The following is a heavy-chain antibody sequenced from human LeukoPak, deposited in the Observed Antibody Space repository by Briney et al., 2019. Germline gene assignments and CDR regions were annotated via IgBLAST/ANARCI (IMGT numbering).Heavy chain of an antibody. V-gene: IGHV3-33*01. CDR3: VRDSATMVRGVIRYYMDV. J-gene: IGHJ6*03. CDR1: GFTFSSYG. D-gene: IGHD3-10*01. CDR2: IWYDGSNK. Sequence: GGSLRLSCAASGFTFSSYGMHWVRQAPGKGLEWVAVIWYDGSNKYYADSVKGRFTISRDNSKNTLYLQMNSLRAEDTAVYYCVRDSATMVRGVIRYYMDVWGKGTTVTVSS.